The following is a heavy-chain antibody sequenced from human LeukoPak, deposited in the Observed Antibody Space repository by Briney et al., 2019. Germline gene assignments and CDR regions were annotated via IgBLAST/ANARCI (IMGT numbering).Heavy chain of an antibody. D-gene: IGHD5-18*01. CDR2: ITNSGGST. CDR1: GFTFSRYA. Sequence: GGSLRLSCAASGFTFSRYAMSWVRQAAGKGLEWVSGITNSGGSTYYADSVKGRFTISRDNSKNTLYLQMNSLRADDTAVYYCAKTRSIEYTYGKFDYWGQGTLVTVSS. CDR3: AKTRSIEYTYGKFDY. V-gene: IGHV3-23*01. J-gene: IGHJ4*02.